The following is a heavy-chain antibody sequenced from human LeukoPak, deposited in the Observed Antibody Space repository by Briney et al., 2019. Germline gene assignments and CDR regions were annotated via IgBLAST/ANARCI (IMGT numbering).Heavy chain of an antibody. Sequence: GGSLRLSCAASGFTFSSYAMSWVRQAPGKGLEWVSSISSSSSYIYYADSVKGRFTISRDNAKNSLYLQMNSLRAEDTAVYYCAKCLWFGELSLDYWGQGTLVTVSS. V-gene: IGHV3-21*04. CDR3: AKCLWFGELSLDY. CDR1: GFTFSSYA. CDR2: ISSSSSYI. D-gene: IGHD3-10*01. J-gene: IGHJ4*02.